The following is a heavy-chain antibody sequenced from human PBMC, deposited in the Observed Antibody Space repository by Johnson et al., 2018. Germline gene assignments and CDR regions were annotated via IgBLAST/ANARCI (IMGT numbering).Heavy chain of an antibody. V-gene: IGHV3-30-3*01. CDR1: GFTFSSYA. Sequence: VQLVETGGGVVQPGRSLRLSCAASGFTFSSYAMHWVRQAPGKGLEWVAVISYDGSNKYYADSVKGRFTTSRDNAKNTLYRQMNSLRAEDTAVYYCARDGGLYYYDYYMEVWGKGTTVTVSS. J-gene: IGHJ6*03. CDR3: ARDGGLYYYDYYMEV. CDR2: ISYDGSNK.